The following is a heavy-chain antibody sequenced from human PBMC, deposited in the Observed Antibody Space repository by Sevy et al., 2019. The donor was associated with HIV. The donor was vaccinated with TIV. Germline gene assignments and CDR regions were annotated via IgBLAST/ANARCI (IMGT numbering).Heavy chain of an antibody. Sequence: GGSLRLSCAASGFTFSAYGMHGVRQAPGKGLEWVAFIRYDRSNKFYADSVKGRFTISRDNSNNMMYLQMNSLRGEDTAVYYCATRWTPGYWGQGTLVTVSS. CDR3: ATRWTPGY. V-gene: IGHV3-30*02. CDR1: GFTFSAYG. CDR2: IRYDRSNK. D-gene: IGHD1-1*01. J-gene: IGHJ4*02.